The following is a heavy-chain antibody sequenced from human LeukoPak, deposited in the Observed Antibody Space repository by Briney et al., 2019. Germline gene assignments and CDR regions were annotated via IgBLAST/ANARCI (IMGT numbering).Heavy chain of an antibody. CDR3: ARGYYYDSSTYPGDY. CDR1: GFTFSSYE. D-gene: IGHD3-22*01. V-gene: IGHV3-20*04. CDR2: INWNGGST. J-gene: IGHJ4*02. Sequence: GGSLRLSCAASGFTFSSYEMNWVRQAPGKGLEWVSGINWNGGSTGYADSVKGRFTISRDNAKNSLYLQMNTLRAEDTALYYCARGYYYDSSTYPGDYWGQGTLVTVSS.